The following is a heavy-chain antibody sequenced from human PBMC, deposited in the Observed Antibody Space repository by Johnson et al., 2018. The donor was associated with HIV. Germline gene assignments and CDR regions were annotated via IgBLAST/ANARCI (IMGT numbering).Heavy chain of an antibody. CDR1: EFTFSNYA. CDR2: ISYDGSNK. V-gene: IGHV3-30*04. CDR3: ARDKDSSSWSGEYAFDV. D-gene: IGHD6-13*01. J-gene: IGHJ3*01. Sequence: QVQLVESGGGVVQPGRSLKLSCAASEFTFSNYAMHWVRQAPGKGLEWVAVISYDGSNKYYVDSVKGRFTISRDNSKNMLYLQMNSLRAEDTALYYCARDKDSSSWSGEYAFDVWGQRTMVTVSS.